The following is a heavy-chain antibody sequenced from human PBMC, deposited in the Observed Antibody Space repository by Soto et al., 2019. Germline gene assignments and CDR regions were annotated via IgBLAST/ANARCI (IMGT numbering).Heavy chain of an antibody. CDR3: AITEYSGYDGPENAFEI. Sequence: ASVKVSCKASGYTFTSYGISWVRQAPGQGLEWMGIINPSGGSTSYAQKFQGRVTMTRDTSTSTVYMELSSLRSEDTAVYYCAITEYSGYDGPENAFEIWGQGTMVTVSS. CDR2: INPSGGST. J-gene: IGHJ3*02. D-gene: IGHD5-12*01. CDR1: GYTFTSYG. V-gene: IGHV1-46*01.